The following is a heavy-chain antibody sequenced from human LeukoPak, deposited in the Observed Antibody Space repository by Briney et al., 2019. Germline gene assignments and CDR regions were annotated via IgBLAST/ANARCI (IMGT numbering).Heavy chain of an antibody. V-gene: IGHV3-21*01. D-gene: IGHD6-19*01. J-gene: IGHJ4*02. CDR3: ASISGPGIAVAGTGN. Sequence: GGSLRLSCAASGFTFSSYTMNWVRQAPGKGLEWVSSISSSSSYIYYADSVKGRFTISRDNAKNSLYLQMNSLRAEDTAVYYCASISGPGIAVAGTGNWGQGTLVIVSS. CDR2: ISSSSSYI. CDR1: GFTFSSYT.